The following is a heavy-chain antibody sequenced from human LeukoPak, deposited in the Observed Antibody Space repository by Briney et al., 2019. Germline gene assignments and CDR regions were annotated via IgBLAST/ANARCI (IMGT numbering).Heavy chain of an antibody. CDR2: ISYDGSNK. J-gene: IGHJ4*02. CDR3: ARVKQRLLRSSFADY. D-gene: IGHD3-22*01. CDR1: GFTFSSYA. Sequence: GRSLRLSCAASGFTFSSYAMHWVRQAPGKGLEWVAVISYDGSNKYYADSVKGRFTISRDNSKNTLYLQMNGLRAEDTAVYYCARVKQRLLRSSFADYWGQGTLVTVSS. V-gene: IGHV3-30*01.